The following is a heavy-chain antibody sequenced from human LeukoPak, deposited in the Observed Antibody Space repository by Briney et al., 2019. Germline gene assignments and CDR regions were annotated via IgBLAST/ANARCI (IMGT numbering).Heavy chain of an antibody. CDR2: IRYDGSNK. J-gene: IGHJ4*02. V-gene: IGHV3-30*02. Sequence: GGSLRLSCAASGFTFSSYGMHWVRQAPGKGLEWVAFIRYDGSNKYYADSVKGRFTISRDNSKNTLYLQMNSLRAEDTAVYYCAREVGYGSGRGDDYWGQGTLVTVSS. CDR1: GFTFSSYG. CDR3: AREVGYGSGRGDDY. D-gene: IGHD3-10*01.